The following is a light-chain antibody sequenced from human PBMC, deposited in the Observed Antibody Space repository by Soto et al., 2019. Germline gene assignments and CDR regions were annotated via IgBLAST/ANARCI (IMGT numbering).Light chain of an antibody. V-gene: IGLV1-47*01. CDR1: NSNIGGDF. J-gene: IGLJ3*02. CDR3: AAWDDSLSSPV. CDR2: KND. Sequence: QSVLTQPPSASGTPGQTVTISCSGSNSNIGGDFVYWYQQLPGAAPKLLIYKNDQRPSGVPDRFSGSKSGTSASLAISGLRSEDEGDYHCAAWDDSLSSPVFGGGTQLTVL.